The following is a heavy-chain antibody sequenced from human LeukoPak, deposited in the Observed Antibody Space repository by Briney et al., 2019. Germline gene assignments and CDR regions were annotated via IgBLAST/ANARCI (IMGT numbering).Heavy chain of an antibody. J-gene: IGHJ4*02. CDR3: ARTGGSSWYSRVNYFDY. D-gene: IGHD6-13*01. Sequence: SETLSLTCAVYGGSFSGYYWSWIRQPPEKGLEWIGEINHSGSTNYNPSLKSRVTISVDTSKNQFSLKLSSVTAADTAVYYCARTGGSSWYSRVNYFDYWGQGTLVTVSS. V-gene: IGHV4-34*01. CDR2: INHSGST. CDR1: GGSFSGYY.